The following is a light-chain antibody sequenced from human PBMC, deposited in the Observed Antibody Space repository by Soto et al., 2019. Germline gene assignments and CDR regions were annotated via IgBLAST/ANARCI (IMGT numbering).Light chain of an antibody. CDR3: QHLKTYPQT. V-gene: IGKV3-11*01. CDR2: DAS. J-gene: IGKJ1*01. Sequence: EIVFTQSPATLSLSPGERATLSCRGSQSVKSYLAWYQQKPGQAPRVIIYDASNRATGIPARFSGSGSGTEFTLTISSLQPEDFETYDCQHLKTYPQTFGQGTQVDIK. CDR1: QSVKSY.